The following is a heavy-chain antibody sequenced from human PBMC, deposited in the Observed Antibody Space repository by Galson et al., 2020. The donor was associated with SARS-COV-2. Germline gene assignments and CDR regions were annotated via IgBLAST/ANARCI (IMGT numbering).Heavy chain of an antibody. CDR2: IIPISGTA. V-gene: IGHV1-69*13. Sequence: SVKVSCKASGGTFSSYAFSWVRQAPGQGLAWMGGIIPISGTASYAQKFQGRVTITADESTTTAHMELSSLRSGDTAVYYCWSTLGYCSGGTCYTYGTFDYWGQGTLVTVSS. J-gene: IGHJ4*02. D-gene: IGHD2-15*01. CDR3: WSTLGYCSGGTCYTYGTFDY. CDR1: GGTFSSYA.